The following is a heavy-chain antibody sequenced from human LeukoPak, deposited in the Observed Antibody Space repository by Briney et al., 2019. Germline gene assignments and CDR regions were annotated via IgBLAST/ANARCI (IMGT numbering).Heavy chain of an antibody. Sequence: GGSLRLSCAASGFTFSSYAMSWVRQAPGEGLEWVSSISDSGTHIYYADSVKGRFTISRDNSKDTLYLQMNGLRAEDTAVYFCAKQSAGSAAWYSLHYDFWGQGTLVTVSS. CDR2: ISDSGTHI. J-gene: IGHJ4*02. CDR1: GFTFSSYA. CDR3: AKQSAGSAAWYSLHYDF. V-gene: IGHV3-23*01. D-gene: IGHD6-13*01.